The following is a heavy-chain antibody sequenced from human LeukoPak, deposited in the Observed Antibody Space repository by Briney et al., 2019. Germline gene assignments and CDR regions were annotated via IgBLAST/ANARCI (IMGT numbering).Heavy chain of an antibody. CDR1: GGSISSSSYY. D-gene: IGHD3-3*01. CDR2: IYYSGST. Sequence: PSETLSLTRTVSGGSISSSSYYWGWIRQPPGKGLEWIGSIYYSGSTYYNPSLKSRVTISVDTSKNQFSLKLSSVTAADTAVYYCARTKDDFWSGYYAYWGQGTLVTVSS. CDR3: ARTKDDFWSGYYAY. J-gene: IGHJ4*02. V-gene: IGHV4-39*07.